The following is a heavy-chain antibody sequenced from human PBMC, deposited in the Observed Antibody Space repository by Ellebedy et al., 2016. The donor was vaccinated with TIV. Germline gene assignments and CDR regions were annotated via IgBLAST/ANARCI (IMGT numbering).Heavy chain of an antibody. V-gene: IGHV1-69*13. CDR1: GGTFSSYA. Sequence: SVKVSXXASGGTFSSYAISWVRQAPGQGLEWMGGIIPIFGTANYAQKFQGRVTITADESTSTAYMELSSLRSEDTAVYYCARPELGNAFDIWGQGTMVTVSS. CDR2: IIPIFGTA. D-gene: IGHD7-27*01. CDR3: ARPELGNAFDI. J-gene: IGHJ3*02.